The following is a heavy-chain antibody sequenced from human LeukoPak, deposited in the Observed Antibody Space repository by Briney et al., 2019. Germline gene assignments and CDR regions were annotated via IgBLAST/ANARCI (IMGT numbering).Heavy chain of an antibody. J-gene: IGHJ4*02. V-gene: IGHV1-69*04. CDR1: GGTFSSYG. Sequence: PVKVSCKASGGTFSSYGISWVRQAPGQGLEWMGRIIPILGIANYAQKFQGRVTITADKSTSTAYMELSSLRSEDTAVYYCARVQTVVPAGIDYWGQGTLVTVSS. CDR3: ARVQTVVPAGIDY. D-gene: IGHD2-2*01. CDR2: IIPILGIA.